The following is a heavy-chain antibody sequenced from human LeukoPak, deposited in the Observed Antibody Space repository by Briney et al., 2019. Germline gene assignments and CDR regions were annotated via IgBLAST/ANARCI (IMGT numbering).Heavy chain of an antibody. J-gene: IGHJ4*02. V-gene: IGHV3-15*01. D-gene: IGHD3-22*01. Sequence: KTGGSLRLSCAASGITFINAWMSWVRQAPGKGLEWLGRIKSKTDGETRDYAASVKGRFTISRDDSENMVYLQMNSLKTEDTAVYYCTRGDSSGYYNPTDYWGQGTLVTVSS. CDR1: GITFINAW. CDR3: TRGDSSGYYNPTDY. CDR2: IKSKTDGETR.